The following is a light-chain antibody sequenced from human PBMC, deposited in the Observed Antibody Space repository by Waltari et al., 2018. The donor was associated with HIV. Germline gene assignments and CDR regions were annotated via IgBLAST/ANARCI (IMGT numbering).Light chain of an antibody. CDR3: HVWDRRSDVV. CDR1: NIGGKR. V-gene: IGLV3-21*04. Sequence: SYVLTQPPSVSVAPGMTATITCGGDNIGGKRVHWYQQKPGQAPVVVIYDDRVRPSGIPERFSGSNSGNTATLTISRVEVGDEADYSCHVWDRRSDVVFGGGTKLTVL. J-gene: IGLJ3*02. CDR2: DDR.